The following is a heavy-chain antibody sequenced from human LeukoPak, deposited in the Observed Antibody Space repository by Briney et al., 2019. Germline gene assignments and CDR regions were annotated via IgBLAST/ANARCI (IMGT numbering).Heavy chain of an antibody. CDR1: GGTFSSYA. CDR3: ARGLYSSGYNWFDP. J-gene: IGHJ5*02. V-gene: IGHV1-69*13. CDR2: IIPIFGTA. Sequence: PVKVSCKASGGTFSSYAISWVRQAPGQGLEWMGGIIPIFGTANYAQKFQGRVTITADESTSTAYMELSSLRSEDTAVYYCARGLYSSGYNWFDPWGQGTLVTVSS. D-gene: IGHD6-19*01.